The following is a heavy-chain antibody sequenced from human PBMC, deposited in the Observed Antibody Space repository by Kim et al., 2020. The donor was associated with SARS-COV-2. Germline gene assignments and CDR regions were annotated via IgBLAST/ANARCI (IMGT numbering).Heavy chain of an antibody. CDR3: ARHWRSSVFNWFDP. CDR2: IYYSGST. CDR1: GGSISSSSYY. J-gene: IGHJ5*02. Sequence: SETLSLTCTVSGGSISSSSYYWGWIRQPPGKGLEWIGSIYYSGSTYYNPSLKSRVTISVDTSKNQFSLKLSSVTAADTAMYYCARHWRSSVFNWFDPWGQGTLVTVSS. D-gene: IGHD2-15*01. V-gene: IGHV4-39*07.